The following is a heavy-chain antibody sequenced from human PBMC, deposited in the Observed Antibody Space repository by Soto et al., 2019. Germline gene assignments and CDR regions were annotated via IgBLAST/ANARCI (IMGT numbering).Heavy chain of an antibody. CDR3: AHPRGYGIFDAYDI. Sequence: GGSLRLSCEASGFTFSTYAMSWVRQAPGKGLEWVSAISAGGESTYSADSVRGWFTISRDNSMNELYLQMRRLRIEDTAAYFCAHPRGYGIFDAYDIWGQGTMVTVSS. D-gene: IGHD1-20*01. CDR1: GFTFSTYA. V-gene: IGHV3-23*01. J-gene: IGHJ3*02. CDR2: ISAGGEST.